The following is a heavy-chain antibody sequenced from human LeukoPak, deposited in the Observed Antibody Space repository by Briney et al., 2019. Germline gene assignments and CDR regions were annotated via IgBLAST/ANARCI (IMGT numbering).Heavy chain of an antibody. D-gene: IGHD5-18*01. CDR1: GYTFTGYY. CDR3: ARVDTAMVAGGGDY. Sequence: ASVKVSCKASGYTFTGYYMHWVRQAPGQGLEWMGWINPNSGGTKYAQKFKGRVTMTRDTSISTAYMELSRLRSDDTAVYYCARVDTAMVAGGGDYWGQGTLVTVSS. V-gene: IGHV1-2*02. J-gene: IGHJ4*02. CDR2: INPNSGGT.